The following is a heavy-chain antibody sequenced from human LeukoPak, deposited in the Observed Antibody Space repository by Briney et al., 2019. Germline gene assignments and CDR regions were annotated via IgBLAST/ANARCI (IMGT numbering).Heavy chain of an antibody. D-gene: IGHD3-10*01. CDR2: IDPSDSYT. Sequence: ESLKISCKGSGYSFTSYWISWVRQMPGKGLEWMGRIDPSDSYTNYSPSFQGHVTISADKSISTAYLQWSSLKASDTAMYYCARHQYYYGSGTPSLVYWGQGTLVTVSS. CDR3: ARHQYYYGSGTPSLVY. V-gene: IGHV5-10-1*01. J-gene: IGHJ4*02. CDR1: GYSFTSYW.